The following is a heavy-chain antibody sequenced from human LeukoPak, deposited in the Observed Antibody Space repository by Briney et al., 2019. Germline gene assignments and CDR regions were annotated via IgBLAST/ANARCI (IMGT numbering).Heavy chain of an antibody. V-gene: IGHV1-46*01. CDR3: ARDLFRLDSSGYYFDY. CDR2: INPRAGST. J-gene: IGHJ4*02. CDR1: GYTFTNYY. Sequence: ASVKVSCKASGYTFTNYYMHWVRQAPGQGLEWMGIINPRAGSTSYAQKFQGRVTMTRDMSTSTVYMELSSLRSEDTAVYYCARDLFRLDSSGYYFDYWGQGTLVTVSS. D-gene: IGHD3-22*01.